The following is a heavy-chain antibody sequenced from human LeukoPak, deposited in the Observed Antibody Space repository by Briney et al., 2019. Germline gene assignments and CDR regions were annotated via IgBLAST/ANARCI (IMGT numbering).Heavy chain of an antibody. D-gene: IGHD3-9*01. Sequence: SVTLSLTCAVYGGSFSGYYWSWIRQPPGKGLEWIGEINHSGSTNYNPSLKSRVTISVDTSKNQFSLKLSSVTAADTAVYYCARGRYFDWLFPNRFFDYWGQGTLVTVSS. CDR1: GGSFSGYY. CDR2: INHSGST. V-gene: IGHV4-34*01. J-gene: IGHJ4*02. CDR3: ARGRYFDWLFPNRFFDY.